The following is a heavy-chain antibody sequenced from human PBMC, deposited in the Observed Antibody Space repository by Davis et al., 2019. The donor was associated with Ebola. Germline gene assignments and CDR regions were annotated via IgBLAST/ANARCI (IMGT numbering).Heavy chain of an antibody. CDR3: ARELAD. CDR1: GFIFSSYA. Sequence: PGGSLRLSCAASGFIFSSYAMHWVRQAPGKGLEWVAVISNDGTNKYYADSVKGRFTISRDNSKNTLYLQMNSLRAGDTAVYYCARELADWGQGTLVTVSS. V-gene: IGHV3-30-3*01. D-gene: IGHD6-19*01. J-gene: IGHJ4*02. CDR2: ISNDGTNK.